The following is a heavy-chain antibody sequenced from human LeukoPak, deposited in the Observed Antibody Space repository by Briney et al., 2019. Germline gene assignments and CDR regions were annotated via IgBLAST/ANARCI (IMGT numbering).Heavy chain of an antibody. D-gene: IGHD3-3*01. CDR3: AAGFGTWSDY. Sequence: GGSLRLSCAASGFTFSFSNYDMHWVRQAPGKGLEWVALISFDGTNKYYGDSVKGRFTISRDNPKNMLYLQMNSLRPEDTAVYYCAAGFGTWSDYWGQGTLVTVSS. CDR1: GFTFSFSNYD. CDR2: ISFDGTNK. V-gene: IGHV3-30*03. J-gene: IGHJ4*02.